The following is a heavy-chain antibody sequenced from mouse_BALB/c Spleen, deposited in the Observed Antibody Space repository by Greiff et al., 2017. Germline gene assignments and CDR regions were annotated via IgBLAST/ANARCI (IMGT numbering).Heavy chain of an antibody. CDR1: GFAFSSYD. CDR3: ARLGYDGYYVGAMDY. D-gene: IGHD2-3*01. J-gene: IGHJ4*01. Sequence: EVQVVESGGGLVKPGGSLKLSCAASGFAFSSYDMSWVRQTPEKRLEWVAYISSGGGSTYYPDTVKGRFTISRDNAKNTLYLQMSSLKSEDTAMYYCARLGYDGYYVGAMDYWGQGTSVTVSS. CDR2: ISSGGGST. V-gene: IGHV5-12-1*01.